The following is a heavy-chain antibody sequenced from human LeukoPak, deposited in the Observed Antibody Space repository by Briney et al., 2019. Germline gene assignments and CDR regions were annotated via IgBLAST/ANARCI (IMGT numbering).Heavy chain of an antibody. D-gene: IGHD6-13*01. CDR3: ARGGRRPSKQQLGIGFDY. Sequence: SETLSLTCTVSGGSISSGGYYWSWIRQHPGKGLEWIGYIYYSGSTYYTPSLKSRVTISVDTSKNQFSLKLSSVTAADTAVYYCARGGRRPSKQQLGIGFDYWGQGTLVTVSS. CDR1: GGSISSGGYY. V-gene: IGHV4-31*03. CDR2: IYYSGST. J-gene: IGHJ4*02.